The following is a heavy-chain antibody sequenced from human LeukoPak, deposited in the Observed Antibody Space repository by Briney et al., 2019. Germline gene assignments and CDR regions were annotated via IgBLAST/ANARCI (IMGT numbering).Heavy chain of an antibody. J-gene: IGHJ4*02. V-gene: IGHV1-18*01. D-gene: IGHD3-3*01. CDR1: GYTFTSYG. CDR2: ISAYNGNT. Sequence: ASVKVSCKASGYTFTSYGISWVRQAPGQGLEWMGWISAYNGNTNYAQKLQGRVTMTTDTSTSTAYMELRSLRSDDTAVYYCARDEFTIFGVVIIPVSPTDYWGQGTLVTVSS. CDR3: ARDEFTIFGVVIIPVSPTDY.